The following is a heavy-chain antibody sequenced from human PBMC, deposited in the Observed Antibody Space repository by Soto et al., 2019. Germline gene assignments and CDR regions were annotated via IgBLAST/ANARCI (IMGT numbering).Heavy chain of an antibody. D-gene: IGHD2-15*01. Sequence: QVQLVQSGAEVKKPGASVKVSCKASGYTFTSYGISWVRQAPGQGLEWMGWINPNSGGTNYAQKFQGRVTMTRDTSISTAYMELSRLRSDDTAVYYCARGEWSVAFYFDYWGQGTLVTVSS. CDR2: INPNSGGT. CDR3: ARGEWSVAFYFDY. CDR1: GYTFTSYG. V-gene: IGHV1-2*02. J-gene: IGHJ4*02.